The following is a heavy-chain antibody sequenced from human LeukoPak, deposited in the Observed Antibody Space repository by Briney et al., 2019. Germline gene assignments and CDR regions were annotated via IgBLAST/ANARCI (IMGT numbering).Heavy chain of an antibody. CDR3: ARDLKAYYYDSSGPRGY. CDR2: ISAYNGNT. D-gene: IGHD3-22*01. V-gene: IGHV1-18*01. CDR1: GYTFTIDV. Sequence: ASVKVSSKASGYTFTIDVISWGRPAPQQGRGWMGWISAYNGNTNYAQKLQGRVTMTTDTSTSTAYMELRSLRSDDTAVYYCARDLKAYYYDSSGPRGYWGQGNLVTVSS. J-gene: IGHJ4*02.